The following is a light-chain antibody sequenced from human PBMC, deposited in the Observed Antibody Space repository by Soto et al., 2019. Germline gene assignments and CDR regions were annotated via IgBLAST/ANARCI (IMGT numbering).Light chain of an antibody. CDR2: GAS. J-gene: IGKJ4*01. V-gene: IGKV3-15*01. Sequence: EIVMTQSLATLSVSPGERATLSCRASQTVYNNLAWYQQTPGQPPRLLIYGASARATGIPARFSGSGSGTEFTLTISSLQSEDFAVYYCQQYSNWPLTFGGGTKVEIK. CDR1: QTVYNN. CDR3: QQYSNWPLT.